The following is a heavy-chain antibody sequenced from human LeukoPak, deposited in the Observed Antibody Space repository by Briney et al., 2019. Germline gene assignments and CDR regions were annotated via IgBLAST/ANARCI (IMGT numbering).Heavy chain of an antibody. D-gene: IGHD3-9*01. V-gene: IGHV3-7*01. CDR2: INEDGSAK. CDR3: ARDPGCLDDSGGCYLDF. Sequence: GSLRLSCEVSGLTFSSYWMSWVRQAPGKGLEWVANINEDGSAKYYVDSVKGRFTISRDNSKKSLYLQLNSLRVGDTAVYFCARDPGCLDDSGGCYLDFWGQGTLVTVSS. CDR1: GLTFSSYW. J-gene: IGHJ4*02.